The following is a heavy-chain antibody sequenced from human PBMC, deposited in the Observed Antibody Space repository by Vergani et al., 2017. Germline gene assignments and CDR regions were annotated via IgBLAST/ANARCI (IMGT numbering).Heavy chain of an antibody. Sequence: QVQLVESGGGVVQPGRSLRLSCAASGFTFSSYGMHWVRQAPGKGLEWVAVISYDGSNKYYADSVKGRFTISRDNSKNTLYLQMNSLRAEDTAVYYCAKDSLYYRPRHYYYYYMDVWGKGTTVTVSS. D-gene: IGHD3-10*01. J-gene: IGHJ6*03. CDR1: GFTFSSYG. CDR2: ISYDGSNK. CDR3: AKDSLYYRPRHYYYYYMDV. V-gene: IGHV3-30*18.